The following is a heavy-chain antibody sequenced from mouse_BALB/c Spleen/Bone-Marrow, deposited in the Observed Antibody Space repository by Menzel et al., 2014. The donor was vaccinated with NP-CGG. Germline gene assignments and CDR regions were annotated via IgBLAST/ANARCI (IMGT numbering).Heavy chain of an antibody. V-gene: IGHV14-3*02. D-gene: IGHD2-14*01. J-gene: IGHJ2*01. CDR2: IDPANGNA. CDR1: GFNIKDTY. CDR3: ATYRLGTYFDF. Sequence: EVQGVESGAELVEPGASVKLSCTASGFNIKDTYMHWVKQRPEQGLEWIGRIDPANGNAKYDPKFQGKATITADTSSNTAYLQLSSLTSEDTAVYYCATYRLGTYFDFWGQGTTLTVSS.